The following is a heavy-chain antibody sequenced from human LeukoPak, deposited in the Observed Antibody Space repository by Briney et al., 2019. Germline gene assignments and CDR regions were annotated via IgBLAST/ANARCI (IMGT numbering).Heavy chain of an antibody. D-gene: IGHD6-13*01. V-gene: IGHV7-4-1*02. CDR2: INTNTGNP. J-gene: IGHJ4*02. CDR3: ARDGIVAAGTIDY. Sequence: GASVKVSCKASGYTFTGYYMHWVRQAPGQGLEWMGWINTNTGNPTYAQGFTGRFVFSLDTSVSTAYLQISSLKAEDTAVYYCARDGIVAAGTIDYWGQGTLVTVSS. CDR1: GYTFTGYY.